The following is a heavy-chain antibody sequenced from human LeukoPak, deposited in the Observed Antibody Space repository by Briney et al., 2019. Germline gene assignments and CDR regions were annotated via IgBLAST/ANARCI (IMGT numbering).Heavy chain of an antibody. V-gene: IGHV3-23*01. D-gene: IGHD6-25*01. CDR2: MSGSGYST. CDR1: GFIFSSYA. CDR3: AKDHSNGYFDY. Sequence: GGSLRLSCAASGFIFSSYAMSWVRQAPGKGLEWVSAMSGSGYSTYHADSVKGRFTISRDKSKNTLYLQMNSLRAEDTAVYYCAKDHSNGYFDYWGQGTLVTVSS. J-gene: IGHJ4*02.